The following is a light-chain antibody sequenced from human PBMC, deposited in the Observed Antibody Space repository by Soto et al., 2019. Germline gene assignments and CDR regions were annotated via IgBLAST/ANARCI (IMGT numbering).Light chain of an antibody. CDR3: QTWGTGFAL. CDR1: SGHSSYA. Sequence: QSVLTQSPSASASLGASVKLTCTLSSGHSSYAIAWHQQQPEKGPRYLMKINSDGSHTKGDGIPDRFSGSSSGAERYLTISSLQSEDEADYYCQTWGTGFALFGGGTKLTVL. V-gene: IGLV4-69*01. J-gene: IGLJ2*01. CDR2: INSDGSH.